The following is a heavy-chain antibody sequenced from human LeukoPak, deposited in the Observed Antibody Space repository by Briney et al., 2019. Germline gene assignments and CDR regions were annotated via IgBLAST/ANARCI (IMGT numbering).Heavy chain of an antibody. CDR3: TSSEMVGGDIDRTTC. CDR2: IIPLFGTA. V-gene: IGHV1-69*06. D-gene: IGHD3-10*01. CDR1: GRTFSSYA. Sequence: GASVKVSCKASGRTFSSYAISWVRQAPGQGLEWMGGIIPLFGTANYAQKFQGRVTITADKSTSTAYMELSSVRSEDTAVYCSTSSEMVGGDIDRTTCWGQGTLVTVSS. J-gene: IGHJ4*02.